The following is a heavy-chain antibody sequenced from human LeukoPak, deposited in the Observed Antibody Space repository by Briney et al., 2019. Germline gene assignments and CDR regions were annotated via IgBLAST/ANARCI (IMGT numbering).Heavy chain of an antibody. CDR3: ARDLKTTVDY. D-gene: IGHD3-9*01. J-gene: IGHJ4*02. CDR2: IWYDGSKK. Sequence: GSLRLSCVASGFTFRTYGIHWVRQAPGKGLEWVAVIWYDGSKKYYADSVKGRFTISRDNPENTIYLQMNRLQGEDTAVYYCARDLKTTVDYWGQGTLVTVSS. CDR1: GFTFRTYG. V-gene: IGHV3-33*01.